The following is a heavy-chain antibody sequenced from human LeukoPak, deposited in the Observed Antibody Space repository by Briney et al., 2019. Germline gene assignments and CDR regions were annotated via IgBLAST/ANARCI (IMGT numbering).Heavy chain of an antibody. CDR1: GFTFSSYE. CDR2: ISNSGNTM. J-gene: IGHJ6*04. V-gene: IGHV3-48*03. Sequence: GGSLRLSCAASGFTFSSYEMNWVRQAPGKGLEWVSYISNSGNTMYYADSVKGRFTISRDSAKNSLYLQMNSLRAEDTAVYYCAELGITMIGGVWGKGTTVTISS. D-gene: IGHD3-10*02. CDR3: AELGITMIGGV.